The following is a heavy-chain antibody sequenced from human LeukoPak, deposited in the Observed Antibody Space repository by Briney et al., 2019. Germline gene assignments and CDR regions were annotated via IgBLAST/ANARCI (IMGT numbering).Heavy chain of an antibody. CDR1: GFTFEDYA. D-gene: IGHD4-23*01. CDR3: AKAYYGGNSGVLDY. CDR2: ISWNSGSI. J-gene: IGHJ4*02. Sequence: GGSLRLSCAASGFTFEDYAMHWVRQAPGKGLEWVSGISWNSGSIGYADSVKGRFTISRDNAKNSLYLQMNSLRAEDTALYYCAKAYYGGNSGVLDYWGQGTLVTVSS. V-gene: IGHV3-9*01.